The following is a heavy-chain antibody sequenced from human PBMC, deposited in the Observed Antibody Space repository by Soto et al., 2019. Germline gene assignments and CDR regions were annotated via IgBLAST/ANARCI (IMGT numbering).Heavy chain of an antibody. Sequence: QVQLVQSGAEVKKPGASVKVSCKASGYTFTSYYMHWVRQAPGQGLELMGIINPSGGNTSYAQKFQGRVTMTRDTSTSTVYMELSSLRSEDTAVYYCARELGGRYYEADYWGQGTLVTVS. V-gene: IGHV1-46*01. D-gene: IGHD1-26*01. J-gene: IGHJ4*02. CDR2: INPSGGNT. CDR1: GYTFTSYY. CDR3: ARELGGRYYEADY.